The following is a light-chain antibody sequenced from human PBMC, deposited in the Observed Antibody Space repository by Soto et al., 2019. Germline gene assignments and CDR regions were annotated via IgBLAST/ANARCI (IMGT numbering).Light chain of an antibody. Sequence: QSALTQPASVSGSPGQSITISCTGTSSDVGGYNYVSWYQQHPGKAPQLMIYEVSNRPSGVSNRFSGSKSGNTASLTISGVQAEDEADYYCSSYTSSRTHVVFGGGTKLTVL. CDR1: SSDVGGYNY. CDR2: EVS. J-gene: IGLJ2*01. CDR3: SSYTSSRTHVV. V-gene: IGLV2-14*01.